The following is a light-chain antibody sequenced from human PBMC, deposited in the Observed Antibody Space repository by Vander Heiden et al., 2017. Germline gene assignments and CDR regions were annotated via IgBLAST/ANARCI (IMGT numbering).Light chain of an antibody. V-gene: IGKV3-15*01. J-gene: IGKJ2*01. CDR1: QSVSNS. Sequence: EIVLTQSPASLSVSPGGRATLSCRASQSVSNSLAWYHQKPGQAPRLLIFDAASRATGVPARITASGSGTEFSLTISSLQSEDVASFYCQQYNTWPYTFGQGTKLEIK. CDR2: DAA. CDR3: QQYNTWPYT.